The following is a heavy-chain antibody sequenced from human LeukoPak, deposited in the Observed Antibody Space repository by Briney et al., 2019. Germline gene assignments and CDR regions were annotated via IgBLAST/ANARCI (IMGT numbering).Heavy chain of an antibody. CDR3: AKAVRGLFIGFDY. Sequence: SGGSLRLSCAASGFIFDDYGMGWVRQAPGKGLDWVAAISGGSDYTHYADSVKGRFTISRDNSKNTLYLQMNSLSVEDTAVYYCAKAVRGLFIGFDYWGQGTLVTVSS. J-gene: IGHJ4*02. D-gene: IGHD3-10*01. CDR1: GFIFDDYG. V-gene: IGHV3-23*01. CDR2: ISGGSDYT.